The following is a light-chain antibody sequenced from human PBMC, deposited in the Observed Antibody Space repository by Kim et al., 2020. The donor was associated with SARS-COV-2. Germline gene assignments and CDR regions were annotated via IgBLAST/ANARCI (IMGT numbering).Light chain of an antibody. V-gene: IGKV3-20*01. CDR1: QSVSSSY. CDR2: GAS. J-gene: IGKJ4*01. CDR3: QQYGSSPLT. Sequence: APGERATLSCRASQSVSSSYLAWYQQKPGQAPRLLIYGASSRATGIPDRFSGSGSGTDFTLTISRLEPEDFAVYYCQQYGSSPLTFGGGTKLEI.